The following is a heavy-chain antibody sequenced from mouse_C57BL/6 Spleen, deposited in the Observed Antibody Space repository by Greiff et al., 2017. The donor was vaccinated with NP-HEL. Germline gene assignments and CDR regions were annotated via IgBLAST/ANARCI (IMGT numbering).Heavy chain of an antibody. V-gene: IGHV5-16*01. J-gene: IGHJ1*03. CDR2: INYDGSST. CDR3: ARAPYYYGSRYWYFDV. CDR1: GFTFSDYY. D-gene: IGHD1-1*01. Sequence: EVMLVESEGGLVQPGSSMKLSCTASGFTFSDYYMAWVRQVPEKGLEWVANINYDGSSTYYLDSLKSRFIISRDNAKNILYLQMSSLKSEDTATYYCARAPYYYGSRYWYFDVWGTGTTVTVSS.